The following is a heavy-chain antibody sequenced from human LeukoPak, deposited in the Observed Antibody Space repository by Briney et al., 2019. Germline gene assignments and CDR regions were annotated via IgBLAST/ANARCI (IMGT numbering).Heavy chain of an antibody. V-gene: IGHV4-4*02. CDR2: IYHSGST. D-gene: IGHD4-23*01. Sequence: SGTLSRTCAVSGGSISSSNWWSWVRQPPGKGLEWIGEIYHSGSTNYNPSLKRRVTILVDESKNHFSLRLSSLTAADTAVYYCARFGYVETTVATPIKYYFAMDVWGQGTTVTVSS. J-gene: IGHJ6*02. CDR3: ARFGYVETTVATPIKYYFAMDV. CDR1: GGSISSSNW.